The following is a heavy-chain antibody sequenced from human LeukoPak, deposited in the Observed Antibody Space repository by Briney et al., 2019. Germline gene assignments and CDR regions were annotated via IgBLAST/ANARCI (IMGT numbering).Heavy chain of an antibody. Sequence: GSLRLSCAASGFIFSNYEINWVRQAPGRGLEWVSHNRSRGSTIYYADSVKGRFTISRDNTQNSVYLQMNSLRTEDTAVYYCARGTSSSCWGQGTLVTVSS. D-gene: IGHD6-13*01. CDR3: ARGTSSSC. J-gene: IGHJ4*02. CDR1: GFIFSNYE. CDR2: NRSRGSTI. V-gene: IGHV3-48*03.